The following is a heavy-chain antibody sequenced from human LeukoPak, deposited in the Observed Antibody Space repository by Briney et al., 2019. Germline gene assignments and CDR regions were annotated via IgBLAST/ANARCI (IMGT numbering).Heavy chain of an antibody. CDR2: SNPSGSST. J-gene: IGHJ4*02. CDR3: TREAGDGDFDY. D-gene: IGHD4-17*01. V-gene: IGHV1-46*01. CDR1: GYTFTSYY. Sequence: ASVKVSCKSSGYTFTSYYIHWVRQAPGQGLEWMGISNPSGSSTRYAQKFQGRVTMTRDTSTSTVYMELSSLRSEDTAVYYCTREAGDGDFDYWGQGTLVTVSS.